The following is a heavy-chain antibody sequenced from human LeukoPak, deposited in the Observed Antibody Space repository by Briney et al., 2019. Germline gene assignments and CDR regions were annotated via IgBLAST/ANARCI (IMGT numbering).Heavy chain of an antibody. CDR2: IYYSGST. V-gene: IGHV4-59*12. Sequence: SETLSLTCTVSGGSISSYYWSWIRQPPGKGLEWIGYIYYSGSTNYNPSLKSRVTISVDTSKNQFSLQLNSVTPEDTAVYYCARDLRQWLSTDAFDIWGQGTMVTVSS. CDR1: GGSISSYY. CDR3: ARDLRQWLSTDAFDI. D-gene: IGHD6-19*01. J-gene: IGHJ3*02.